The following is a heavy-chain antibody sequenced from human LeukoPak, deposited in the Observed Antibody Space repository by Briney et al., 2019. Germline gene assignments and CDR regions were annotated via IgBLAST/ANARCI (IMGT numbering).Heavy chain of an antibody. J-gene: IGHJ4*02. CDR1: GDSINTSSYY. D-gene: IGHD3-16*01. CDR3: ARSDYYDYRQIDF. CDR2: IYYSGIT. V-gene: IGHV4-39*01. Sequence: SETQSLTCTVSGDSINTSSYYWGWVRQPPGGGLGWPGSIYYSGITHYNPSLKRRVTIYVDTSRNQFSLHLHSVTAADTAVFYCARSDYYDYRQIDFWGQGTLVTDSS.